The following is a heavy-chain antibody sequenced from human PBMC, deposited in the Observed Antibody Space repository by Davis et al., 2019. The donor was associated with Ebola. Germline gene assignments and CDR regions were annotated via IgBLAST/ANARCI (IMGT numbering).Heavy chain of an antibody. V-gene: IGHV4-39*01. D-gene: IGHD2-2*01. CDR2: IYYSGST. Sequence: SETLSLTCTVPGGSISSSSYYWGWIRQPPGKGLEWIGSIYYSGSTYYNPSLKSRVTISVDTSKNQFSMKLSSVTAADTAVYYCARPYIPAAIGWWYFDLWGRGTLVTVSS. CDR3: ARPYIPAAIGWWYFDL. J-gene: IGHJ2*01. CDR1: GGSISSSSYY.